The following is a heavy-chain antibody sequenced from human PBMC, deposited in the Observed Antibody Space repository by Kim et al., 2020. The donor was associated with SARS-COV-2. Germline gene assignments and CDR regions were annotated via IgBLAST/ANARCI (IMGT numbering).Heavy chain of an antibody. CDR2: ISYDGSNK. D-gene: IGHD3-10*01. J-gene: IGHJ4*02. V-gene: IGHV3-30*18. CDR3: AKEDALLWFGELNLDY. CDR1: GFTFSSYG. Sequence: GGSLRRSCAASGFTFSSYGMHWVRQAPGKGLEWVAVISYDGSNKYYADSVKGRFTISRDNSKNTLYLQMNSLRAEDTAVYYCAKEDALLWFGELNLDYWGQGTLVTVSS.